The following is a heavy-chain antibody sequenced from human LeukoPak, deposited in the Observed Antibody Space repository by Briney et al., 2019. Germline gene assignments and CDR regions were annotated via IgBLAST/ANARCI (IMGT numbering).Heavy chain of an antibody. J-gene: IGHJ4*02. V-gene: IGHV4-30-4*01. CDR3: AREGREQFDY. D-gene: IGHD1/OR15-1a*01. CDR2: IYHSGST. CDR1: GGSISSGDYF. Sequence: SQTLSLTCTVSGGSISSGDYFWSWIRQPPGKGLEWIGYIYHSGSTYYNPSLKSRVTISLDTSKNQFSLKLSSMTAADTAVYYCAREGREQFDYWGQGTLVTVSS.